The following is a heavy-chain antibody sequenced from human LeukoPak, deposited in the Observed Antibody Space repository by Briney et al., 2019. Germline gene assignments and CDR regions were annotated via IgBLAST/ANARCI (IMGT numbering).Heavy chain of an antibody. CDR2: INHSGST. CDR3: ARRRRQQLVRGVYFDY. D-gene: IGHD6-13*01. CDR1: GGSFSGYY. J-gene: IGHJ4*02. Sequence: SETLSLTCAVYGGSFSGYYWSWIRQPPGKGLEWIGEINHSGSTNYNPSLKSRVTISVDTSKNQFSLKLSSVTAADTAVYYCARRRRQQLVRGVYFDYWGQGTLVTVSS. V-gene: IGHV4-34*01.